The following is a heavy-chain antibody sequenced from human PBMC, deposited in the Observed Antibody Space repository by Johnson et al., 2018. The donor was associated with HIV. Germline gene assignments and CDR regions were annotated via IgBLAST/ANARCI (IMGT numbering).Heavy chain of an antibody. CDR3: AKTYSGSNRDAFDI. D-gene: IGHD1-26*01. CDR1: GFTFSSYA. J-gene: IGHJ3*02. CDR2: ISYDGSNK. V-gene: IGHV3-30*18. Sequence: QVLLVESGGGVVQPGRSLRLSCAASGFTFSSYAIHWVRQAPGKGLEWVAIISYDGSNKYYADSVKGRFTISRDNSKNTLYLQMNSLRAEDTAVYYCAKTYSGSNRDAFDIWGQGTMVTVSS.